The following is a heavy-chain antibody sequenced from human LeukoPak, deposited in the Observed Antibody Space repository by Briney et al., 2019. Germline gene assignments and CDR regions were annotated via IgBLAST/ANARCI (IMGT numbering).Heavy chain of an antibody. CDR3: ARTLRYFDKSFDY. V-gene: IGHV3-21*01. Sequence: GGSLRLSCAASGFTFSSYSMNWVRQAPGKGLEWVSSISSSSSYIYYADTVKGRFTISRDNAKNSLYLQMNSLRAEDTAVYYCARTLRYFDKSFDYWSQGTLVTVSS. CDR2: ISSSSSYI. CDR1: GFTFSSYS. D-gene: IGHD3-9*01. J-gene: IGHJ4*02.